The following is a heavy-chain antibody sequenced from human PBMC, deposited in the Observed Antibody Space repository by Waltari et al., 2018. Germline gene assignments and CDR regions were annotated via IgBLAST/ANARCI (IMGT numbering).Heavy chain of an antibody. CDR3: ARGGGGWYSDAFDI. J-gene: IGHJ3*02. CDR2: IYYSGST. D-gene: IGHD6-19*01. CDR1: GGSISSSSYY. V-gene: IGHV4-39*07. Sequence: QLQLQESGPGLVKPSETLSLTCTVSGGSISSSSYYWGWIRQPPGKGLEWIGSIYYSGSTYYNPSLKSRVTISVDTSKNQFSLKLSSVTAADTAVYYCARGGGGWYSDAFDIWGQGTMVTVSS.